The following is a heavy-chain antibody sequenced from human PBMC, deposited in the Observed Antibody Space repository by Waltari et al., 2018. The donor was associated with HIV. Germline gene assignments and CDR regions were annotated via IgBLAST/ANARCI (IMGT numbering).Heavy chain of an antibody. Sequence: QVQLVESGGGVVQPGRSLRLPCAASGFTFRSYAMHWVRQAPDKGLEWVAVISDDGSIKFYADSVRGRFTISRDNSKNTLYLQMNSLRAEDTAVYYCAREVGIVATIYFDYWGQGTLVTVSS. D-gene: IGHD5-12*01. J-gene: IGHJ4*02. V-gene: IGHV3-30*04. CDR1: GFTFRSYA. CDR3: AREVGIVATIYFDY. CDR2: ISDDGSIK.